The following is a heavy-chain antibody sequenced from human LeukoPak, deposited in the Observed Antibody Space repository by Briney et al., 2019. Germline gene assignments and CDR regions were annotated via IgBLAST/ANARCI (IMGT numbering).Heavy chain of an antibody. CDR3: ARITYGDFHPFDY. Sequence: ASVKVSCKASGYTFTGYYMHWARQAPGQGLEWMGWINPNSGGTNYAQKFQGRVTMTRDTSISTAYMELSRLRSDDTAVYYCARITYGDFHPFDYWGQGTLVTVSS. J-gene: IGHJ4*02. D-gene: IGHD4-17*01. CDR2: INPNSGGT. CDR1: GYTFTGYY. V-gene: IGHV1-2*02.